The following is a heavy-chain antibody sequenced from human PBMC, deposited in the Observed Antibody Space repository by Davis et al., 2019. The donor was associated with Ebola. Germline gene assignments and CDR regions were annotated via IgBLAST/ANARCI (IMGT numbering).Heavy chain of an antibody. Sequence: SLKISCAASGFTFDDYAMHWVRQAPGKGLEWVSGISWNSGSIGYADSVKGRFTISRDNAKNSLYLQMNSLRAEDTALYYCAKDSTAVAGDFDYWGQGTLVTVSS. V-gene: IGHV3-9*01. CDR2: ISWNSGSI. CDR1: GFTFDDYA. D-gene: IGHD6-19*01. CDR3: AKDSTAVAGDFDY. J-gene: IGHJ4*02.